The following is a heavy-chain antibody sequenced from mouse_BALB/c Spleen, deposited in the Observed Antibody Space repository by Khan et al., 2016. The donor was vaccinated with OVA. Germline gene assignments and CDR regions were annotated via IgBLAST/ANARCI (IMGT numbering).Heavy chain of an antibody. CDR2: INPKNGGT. Sequence: EVQLQQSGPELVKPGASVKISCKTSGYTFPEYTVHWVKQSLGKSLDWIGVINPKNGGTAYNQKFKGKATLAVDKSSSTAYMEFRNLTSEDSAVYYCARDAVRYWGQGTSVTVAS. V-gene: IGHV1-18*01. D-gene: IGHD2-14*01. CDR1: GYTFPEYT. CDR3: ARDAVRY. J-gene: IGHJ4*01.